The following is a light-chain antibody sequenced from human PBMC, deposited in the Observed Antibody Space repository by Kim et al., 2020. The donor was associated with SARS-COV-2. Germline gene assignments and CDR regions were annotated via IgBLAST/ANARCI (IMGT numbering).Light chain of an antibody. Sequence: DIVMTQSPDSLAVSPGERATINCRSSQSLLYNSNQKNYLAWYQQKPGQPPKLLIYWASTRESGVPDRFSGSGSGTDFTLTISSLQAEDVAVYYCQQFYSTPLTFGGGTKVDIK. CDR3: QQFYSTPLT. CDR1: QSLLYNSNQKNY. CDR2: WAS. J-gene: IGKJ4*01. V-gene: IGKV4-1*01.